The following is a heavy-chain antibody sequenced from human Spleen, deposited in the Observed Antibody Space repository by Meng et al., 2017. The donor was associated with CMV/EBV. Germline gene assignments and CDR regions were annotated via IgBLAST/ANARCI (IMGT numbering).Heavy chain of an antibody. CDR1: GGSVTNDHSY. CDR3: ARGGSYDILTGYYPLIGAFDI. D-gene: IGHD3-9*01. V-gene: IGHV4-61*01. Sequence: SETLSLTCTVSGGSVTNDHSYWSWIRQSPGKGLEWIGHLYYSGNTNYNPSLKSRVTISADTSKNQFSLRLSAVTAADTAVYYCARGGSYDILTGYYPLIGAFDIWGQGKMVTVSS. CDR2: LYYSGNT. J-gene: IGHJ3*02.